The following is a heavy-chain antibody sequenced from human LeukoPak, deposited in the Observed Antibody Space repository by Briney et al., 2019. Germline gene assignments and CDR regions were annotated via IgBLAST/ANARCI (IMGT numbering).Heavy chain of an antibody. CDR2: IYHSGST. Sequence: SETLSLTCAVSGYSISSGYYWSSIRQPPGKRLEWIWSIYHSGSTYDNPSLKSRVTISVDTSKNQFSLKLSSVTAADTAVYYCASLYYYDSSGYYPSYYYYMDVWGKGTTVTVSS. V-gene: IGHV4-38-2*01. J-gene: IGHJ6*03. CDR3: ASLYYYDSSGYYPSYYYYMDV. CDR1: GYSISSGYY. D-gene: IGHD3-22*01.